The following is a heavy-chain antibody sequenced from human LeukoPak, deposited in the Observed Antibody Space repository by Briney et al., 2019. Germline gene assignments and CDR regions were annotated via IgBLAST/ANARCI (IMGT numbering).Heavy chain of an antibody. D-gene: IGHD6-13*01. V-gene: IGHV3-30*04. Sequence: PGGSLRLSCAASGFTFSSYAMHWVRQAPGEGLEWVTVISYDGSNKYYTDSVRGRFTVSRDNSKNTLYLQMNSLRAEDTAVYYRAKDQFSSSATGAFDIWGHGTMVTVSS. J-gene: IGHJ3*02. CDR1: GFTFSSYA. CDR2: ISYDGSNK. CDR3: AKDQFSSSATGAFDI.